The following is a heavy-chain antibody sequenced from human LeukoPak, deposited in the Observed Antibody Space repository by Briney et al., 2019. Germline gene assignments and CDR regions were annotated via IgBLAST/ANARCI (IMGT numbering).Heavy chain of an antibody. D-gene: IGHD3-9*01. CDR1: GYIFPSYG. V-gene: IGHV1-18*01. CDR3: ARAGYYDILTGYYEQEGMFDP. Sequence: GASVKVSCKASGYIFPSYGISWVRQAPGQGLEWMGWISAYNGNTNYAQELQGRVTMTTDTSTSTAYMELRSLRSDDTAVYYCARAGYYDILTGYYEQEGMFDPWGQGTLVTVSS. CDR2: ISAYNGNT. J-gene: IGHJ5*02.